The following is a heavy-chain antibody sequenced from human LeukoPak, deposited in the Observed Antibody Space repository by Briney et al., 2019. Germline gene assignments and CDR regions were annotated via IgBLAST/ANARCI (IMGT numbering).Heavy chain of an antibody. CDR2: ISSSGSTI. CDR1: GFTFSSYE. V-gene: IGHV3-48*03. Sequence: GGSLRLSCAASGFTFSSYEMNWVRQAPGKGLEWVSYISSSGSTIYYADSVKGRFTISSDNAKNSLYLQMNSLRAEDTAVYYCARGLGDYGGAFDIWGQGTMVTVSS. D-gene: IGHD4/OR15-4a*01. J-gene: IGHJ3*02. CDR3: ARGLGDYGGAFDI.